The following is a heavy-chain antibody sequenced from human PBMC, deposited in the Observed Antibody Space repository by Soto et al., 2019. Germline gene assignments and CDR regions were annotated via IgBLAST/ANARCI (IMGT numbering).Heavy chain of an antibody. D-gene: IGHD1-20*01. CDR3: VKDRMAYNSVWDPFDI. CDR2: IAESGGGA. Sequence: LRLSCAASGFTFSSQPMSWVRQAPGKGLEWVAAIAESGGGAAYVGSVEGRFTISRDNVKNMLYLQMNSLRVEDTAVYYCVKDRMAYNSVWDPFDIWGQGTMVTVSS. J-gene: IGHJ3*02. CDR1: GFTFSSQP. V-gene: IGHV3-23*01.